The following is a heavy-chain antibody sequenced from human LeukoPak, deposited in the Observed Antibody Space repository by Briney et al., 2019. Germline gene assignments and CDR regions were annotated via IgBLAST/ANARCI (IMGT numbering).Heavy chain of an antibody. V-gene: IGHV3-7*01. CDR2: IKQDGSEK. CDR3: ARDRSGYDFWSGYYSPWDYYYGMDV. D-gene: IGHD3-3*01. CDR1: GFTFSSYW. J-gene: IGHJ6*02. Sequence: GGSLRLSCAASGFTFSSYWMSWVRQAPGKGLEWVANIKQDGSEKYYVDSVKGRFTISRDNAKNSLYLQMNSLRAEDTAVYYCARDRSGYDFWSGYYSPWDYYYGMDVWGQGTTVTVSS.